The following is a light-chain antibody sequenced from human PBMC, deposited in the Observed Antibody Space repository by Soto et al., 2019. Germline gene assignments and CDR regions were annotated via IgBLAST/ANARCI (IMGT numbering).Light chain of an antibody. CDR3: QQRSNWPQIT. Sequence: EILFTQSPAPLSFSPGEKTTPSCRASQSVSSYLAWYQQKPGQAPRLLIYDASNRATGIPARFSGSGSGTDFTLTISSLEPEDFAVYYCQQRSNWPQITFGQGTRLEIK. CDR2: DAS. J-gene: IGKJ5*01. V-gene: IGKV3-11*01. CDR1: QSVSSY.